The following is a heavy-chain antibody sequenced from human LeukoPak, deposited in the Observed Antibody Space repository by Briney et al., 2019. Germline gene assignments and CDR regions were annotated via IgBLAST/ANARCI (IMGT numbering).Heavy chain of an antibody. CDR1: GFTVSSTY. CDR3: ARGLSDDSGSHGADSDSYGPHAFDM. CDR2: IYAGGSP. D-gene: IGHD3-10*01. J-gene: IGHJ3*02. Sequence: GGSLRLSCAVSGFTVSSTYMSWVRQAPGKGLAWGSFIYAGGSPYYADSVRGRFTISRDNSKNTVDLQMNSLRAEDTAMFYCARGLSDDSGSHGADSDSYGPHAFDMWGQGTMVTVSS. V-gene: IGHV3-66*01.